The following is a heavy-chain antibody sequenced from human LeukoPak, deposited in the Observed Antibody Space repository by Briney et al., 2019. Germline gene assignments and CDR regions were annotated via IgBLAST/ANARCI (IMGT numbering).Heavy chain of an antibody. V-gene: IGHV3-21*01. J-gene: IGHJ1*01. Sequence: GGSLRLSCAASGFTFSSYSMNWVRQAPGKGLEWVSSISSSSSYIYYADSVKGRFTISRDNAKNSLYLQMNSLRAEDTAVYYCARSDYYDSQPEGESFQHWGQGTLVTVSS. CDR3: ARSDYYDSQPEGESFQH. CDR1: GFTFSSYS. CDR2: ISSSSSYI. D-gene: IGHD3-22*01.